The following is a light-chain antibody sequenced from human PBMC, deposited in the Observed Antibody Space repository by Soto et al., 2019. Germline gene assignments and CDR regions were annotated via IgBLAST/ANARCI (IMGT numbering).Light chain of an antibody. CDR1: SSNIGAGYD. J-gene: IGLJ3*02. CDR2: DNS. V-gene: IGLV1-40*01. Sequence: QSVLTQPPSVSGAPGQRVTISCTGSSSNIGAGYDVHWYQQLPGTAPKLLIYDNSNRPSGVPDRFSGSKSGTSASLAITGLQAEDEADFYCQSYDSSRSAGVFGGGTKLTVL. CDR3: QSYDSSRSAGV.